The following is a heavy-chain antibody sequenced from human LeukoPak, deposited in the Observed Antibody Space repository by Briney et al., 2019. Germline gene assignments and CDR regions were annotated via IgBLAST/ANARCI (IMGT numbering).Heavy chain of an antibody. D-gene: IGHD1-1*01. Sequence: GGSLRLSCAASGFTSSSNGIHWVRQAPGKGLEWVAVVSYDGNTKYYADSVKGRFTISRDNSKNIGYLQMNSLRAEDTAVYHCAKEKYNWNDYFDHWGQGTLVTVSS. CDR3: AKEKYNWNDYFDH. CDR1: GFTSSSNG. J-gene: IGHJ4*02. CDR2: VSYDGNTK. V-gene: IGHV3-30*18.